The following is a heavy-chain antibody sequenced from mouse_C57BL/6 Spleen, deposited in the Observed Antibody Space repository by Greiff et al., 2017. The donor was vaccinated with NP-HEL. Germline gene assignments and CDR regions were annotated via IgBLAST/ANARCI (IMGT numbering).Heavy chain of an antibody. D-gene: IGHD1-1*01. Sequence: QVQLQQPGAELVKPGASVKLSCKASGYTFTSYWMHWVKQRPGQGLEWIGMIHPNSGSTNYNEKFKSKATLTVDKSSSTAYMQLSSLTSEDSAVYYCARSPHYYGSSYWYFDVWGTGTTVTVSS. CDR1: GYTFTSYW. V-gene: IGHV1-64*01. CDR3: ARSPHYYGSSYWYFDV. J-gene: IGHJ1*03. CDR2: IHPNSGST.